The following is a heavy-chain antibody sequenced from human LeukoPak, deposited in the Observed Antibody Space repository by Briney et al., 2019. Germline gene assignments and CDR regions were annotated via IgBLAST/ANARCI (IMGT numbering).Heavy chain of an antibody. D-gene: IGHD4-17*01. CDR1: GFTFSSYA. CDR2: ISCSGCST. Sequence: WGSLRLSCAASGFTFSSYAMSWVRQAPGQVLEWVCAISCSGCSTYYADSVKGRFTISRDNSKNTLYLQMNSLRAEDTAVYYCAKGTLRSMTFDYWGQGTLVTVSS. V-gene: IGHV3-23*01. J-gene: IGHJ4*02. CDR3: AKGTLRSMTFDY.